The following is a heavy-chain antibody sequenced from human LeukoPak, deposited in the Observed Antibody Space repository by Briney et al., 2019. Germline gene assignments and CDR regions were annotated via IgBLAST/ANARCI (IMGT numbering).Heavy chain of an antibody. CDR1: GFTFSSYS. D-gene: IGHD3-22*01. Sequence: GGSLRLSCAASGFTFSSYSMNWVRQAPGKGLEWVSSISSSSSYIYYADSVKGRFTISRDNAKNSLYLQMNNLRAEDTAVYYCARGDSSGYPNWGQGTLDTVSS. V-gene: IGHV3-21*01. CDR2: ISSSSSYI. CDR3: ARGDSSGYPN. J-gene: IGHJ4*02.